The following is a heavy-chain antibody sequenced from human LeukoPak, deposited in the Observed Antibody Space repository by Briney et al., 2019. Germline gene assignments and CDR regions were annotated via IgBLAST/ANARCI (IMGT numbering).Heavy chain of an antibody. J-gene: IGHJ6*03. D-gene: IGHD2-8*01. Sequence: ASVNVSCKASGCTFSSYAIRGVRQAAGQGLEWMGGIIPIFGTANYAQKFQGRVTITTDESTHTAYMDLSSLRSEDTAVYYLARGYAGGYYYDMDDWGKGTTVTVSS. CDR3: ARGYAGGYYYDMDD. CDR2: IIPIFGTA. V-gene: IGHV1-69*05. CDR1: GCTFSSYA.